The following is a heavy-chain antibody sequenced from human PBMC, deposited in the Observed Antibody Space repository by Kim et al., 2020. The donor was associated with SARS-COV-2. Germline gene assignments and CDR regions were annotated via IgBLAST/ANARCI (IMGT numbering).Heavy chain of an antibody. CDR2: INAGNGNT. CDR1: GYTFTSYA. D-gene: IGHD6-13*01. V-gene: IGHV1-3*01. CDR3: ARVAIIAASGYGIDV. Sequence: ASVKVSCKASGYTFTSYAMHWVRQAPGQRLEWMGWINAGNGNTKYSQKLPGRVTITRDTSATTAYMELSSLRSEDTAVYYCARVAIIAASGYGIDVWGQGTTVTVSS. J-gene: IGHJ6*02.